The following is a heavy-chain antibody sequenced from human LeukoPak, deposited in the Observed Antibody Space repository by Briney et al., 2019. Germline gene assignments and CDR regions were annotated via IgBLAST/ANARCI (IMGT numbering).Heavy chain of an antibody. CDR1: GYTFTSYG. J-gene: IGHJ5*02. CDR2: ISAYNGNT. Sequence: ASAKVSCKASGYTFTSYGISWVRQAPGQGLEWMGWISAYNGNTNYAQKLQGRVTMTTDTSTSTAYMELRSLRSDDTAVYYCARDFRMENWFDPWGQGTLVTVSS. V-gene: IGHV1-18*01. CDR3: ARDFRMENWFDP. D-gene: IGHD1-1*01.